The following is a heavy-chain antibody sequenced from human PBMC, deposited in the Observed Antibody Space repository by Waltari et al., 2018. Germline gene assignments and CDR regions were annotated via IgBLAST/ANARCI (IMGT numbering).Heavy chain of an antibody. CDR3: ARANYDFWSGHIYFDY. CDR1: GGSISSYY. V-gene: IGHV4-4*07. CDR2: IYTSGST. Sequence: QVQLQESGPGLVKPSETLSLTCTVSGGSISSYYWSWIRQPAGKGLEWIGRIYTSGSTNYNPSLKSRVTMSVDTSKNQFSLKLSSVTAADTAVYYCARANYDFWSGHIYFDYWGQGTLVTVS. D-gene: IGHD3-3*01. J-gene: IGHJ4*02.